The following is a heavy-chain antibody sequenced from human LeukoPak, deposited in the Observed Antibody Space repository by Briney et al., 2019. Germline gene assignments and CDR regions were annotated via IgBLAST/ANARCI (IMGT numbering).Heavy chain of an antibody. CDR3: ARDWDPITGTTRWFDP. CDR2: INTDSGVA. Sequence: ASVKGSCQASGYTFTGYYVHWGRQAPRQRAWWVALINTDSGVANYAQRFPGRDTLTRDKSITTAYMELNSLRSDDTALYYCARDWDPITGTTRWFDPWGQGTLDTVSS. D-gene: IGHD1-7*01. J-gene: IGHJ5*02. V-gene: IGHV1-2*02. CDR1: GYTFTGYY.